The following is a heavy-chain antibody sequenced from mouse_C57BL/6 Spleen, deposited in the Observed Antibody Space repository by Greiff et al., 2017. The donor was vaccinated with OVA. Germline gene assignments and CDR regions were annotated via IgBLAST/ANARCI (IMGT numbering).Heavy chain of an antibody. V-gene: IGHV10-1*01. CDR3: VRRYDYDANGFAY. CDR1: GFSFNTYA. Sequence: EVKLVESGGGLVQPKGSLKLSCAASGFSFNTYAMNWVRQAPGKGLEWVARIRSKSNNYATYYADSVKDRFTISRDDSESMLYLQMNNLKTEDTAMYYCVRRYDYDANGFAYWGQGTLVTVSA. CDR2: IRSKSNNYAT. D-gene: IGHD2-4*01. J-gene: IGHJ3*01.